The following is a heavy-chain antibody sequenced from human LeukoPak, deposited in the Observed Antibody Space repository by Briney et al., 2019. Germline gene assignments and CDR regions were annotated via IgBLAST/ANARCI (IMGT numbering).Heavy chain of an antibody. D-gene: IGHD5-18*01. CDR1: GYTFTSYD. J-gene: IGHJ5*02. CDR3: AGGPRYSYGQRPSSNNWFDP. CDR2: MNPNSGNT. Sequence: ASVKVSCKASGYTFTSYDINWVRQATGQGLEWMGWMNPNSGNTGYAQKFQGRVTMTRNTSISTAYMELSSLRSEDTAVYYCAGGPRYSYGQRPSSNNWFDPWGQGTLVTVSS. V-gene: IGHV1-8*01.